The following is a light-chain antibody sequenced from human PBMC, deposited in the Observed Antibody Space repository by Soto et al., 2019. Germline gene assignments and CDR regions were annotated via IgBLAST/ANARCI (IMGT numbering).Light chain of an antibody. Sequence: QSVLTQPPSASGTPRQRVTISCSGSSSNIGSNTVSWYQQLPGTAPKLLIYSNNRRPSGVPERFSGSNSGTSASLAISGLQSEDEADYYCAAWDDSLNGFYVFGTGPKVTVL. CDR2: SNN. V-gene: IGLV1-44*01. CDR1: SSNIGSNT. CDR3: AAWDDSLNGFYV. J-gene: IGLJ1*01.